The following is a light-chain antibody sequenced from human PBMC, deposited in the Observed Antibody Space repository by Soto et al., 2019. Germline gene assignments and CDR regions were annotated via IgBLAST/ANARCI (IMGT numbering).Light chain of an antibody. Sequence: ETVLTHSQATMSFAPVERATLSCMASQSVRSYLGWYQQKPGQAPRLLIYDASNRATGIPARFSGSGSGTDVTLTINSLEPEDSAVYYCQQRSNWPPRINFGQGKRLEI. CDR1: QSVRSY. CDR2: DAS. V-gene: IGKV3-11*01. J-gene: IGKJ5*01. CDR3: QQRSNWPPRIN.